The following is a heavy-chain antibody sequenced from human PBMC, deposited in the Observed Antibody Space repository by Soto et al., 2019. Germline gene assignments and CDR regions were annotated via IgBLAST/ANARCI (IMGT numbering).Heavy chain of an antibody. J-gene: IGHJ4*01. V-gene: IGHV3-23*01. CDR3: AKDPIAHYYDSSGHDY. D-gene: IGHD3-22*01. CDR2: ISGSGGST. CDR1: GFTFSSYA. Sequence: GGSLRLSCAASGFTFSSYAMSWVRQAPGKGLEWVSAISGSGGSTYYADSVKGRFTISRDNSKNTLYLQMNSLRAEDTALYYCAKDPIAHYYDSSGHDYWGQGTLVTVSS.